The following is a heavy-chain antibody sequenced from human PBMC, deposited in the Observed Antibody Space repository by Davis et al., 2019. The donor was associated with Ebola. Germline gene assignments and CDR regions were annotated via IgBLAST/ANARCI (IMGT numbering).Heavy chain of an antibody. CDR2: IWNDGSYE. V-gene: IGHV3-33*01. J-gene: IGHJ6*02. CDR1: GFTFRSYG. D-gene: IGHD3-16*01. Sequence: GESLKISCAASGFTFRSYGMHWVRQAPGKVLEWVAVIWNDGSYEYYVDSVKGRFTISRDNSKDTLYLQMSSLRVEDTAVYFCARDVLGGNYYYYGMDVWGQGTTVTVSS. CDR3: ARDVLGGNYYYYGMDV.